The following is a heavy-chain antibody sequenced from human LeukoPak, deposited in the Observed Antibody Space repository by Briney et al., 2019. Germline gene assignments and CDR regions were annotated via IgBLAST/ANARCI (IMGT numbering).Heavy chain of an antibody. Sequence: PSETLSLTCTVSGGSFSSSSHYWGWIRQPPGKGLEWIGSFSYGGNTNYNPSLRSRVTMSVDTSKNQLSLRLSSVTATDTAMYYCARHYGPWGQGTLVTVSS. J-gene: IGHJ5*02. V-gene: IGHV4-39*01. CDR1: GGSFSSSSHY. CDR2: FSYGGNT. CDR3: ARHYGP. D-gene: IGHD3-10*01.